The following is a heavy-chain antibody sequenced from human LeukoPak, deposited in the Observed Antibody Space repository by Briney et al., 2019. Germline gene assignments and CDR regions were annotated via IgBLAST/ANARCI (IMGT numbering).Heavy chain of an antibody. J-gene: IGHJ4*02. Sequence: GGSLRLSCAASGFTFSSFEMNWVRQAPGKGLDWVAVIWHDGSNKFYAHSVKGRFTISRDNSKNTLYLQMNSLRAEDTAVYYCARDPAYSGNYYPDYWGRGTLVTVSS. CDR1: GFTFSSFE. CDR3: ARDPAYSGNYYPDY. D-gene: IGHD1-26*01. V-gene: IGHV3-33*08. CDR2: IWHDGSNK.